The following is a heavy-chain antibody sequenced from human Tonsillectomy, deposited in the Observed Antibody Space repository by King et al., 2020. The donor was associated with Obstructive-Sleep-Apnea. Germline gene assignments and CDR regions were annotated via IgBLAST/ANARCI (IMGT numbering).Heavy chain of an antibody. CDR3: ASGVVVVVAATRGWSFDP. D-gene: IGHD2-15*01. V-gene: IGHV4-34*01. CDR2: INHSGST. J-gene: IGHJ5*02. Sequence: VQLQQWGTGLLKPSETLSLTCAVYGGSFSDYYWSWICQPPGKGLEWIGEINHSGSTNYNPSLKSRVTISVDTSKNQFSLKLSSVTAADTAVYYCASGVVVVVAATRGWSFDPWGQGTLVTVSS. CDR1: GGSFSDYY.